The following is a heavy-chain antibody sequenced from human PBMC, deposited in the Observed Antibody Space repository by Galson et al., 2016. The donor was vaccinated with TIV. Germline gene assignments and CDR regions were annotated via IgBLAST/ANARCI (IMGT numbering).Heavy chain of an antibody. Sequence: SVKVSCKASGVTFSYFAFSWVRQAPGQGLEWMGGIVPILGTTNYAQKFKGRITISADESPTTAYLELSSLSSEDTAVYYCARGRGIYDSSGYFLLDHWGQGTLVTVSS. D-gene: IGHD3-22*01. CDR2: IVPILGTT. CDR3: ARGRGIYDSSGYFLLDH. J-gene: IGHJ5*02. CDR1: GVTFSYFA. V-gene: IGHV1-69*13.